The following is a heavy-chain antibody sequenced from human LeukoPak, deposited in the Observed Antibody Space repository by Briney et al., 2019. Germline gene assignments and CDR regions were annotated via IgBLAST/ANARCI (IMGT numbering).Heavy chain of an antibody. CDR3: ARVPPGTTIYAY. J-gene: IGHJ4*02. CDR1: GYTFTSYH. D-gene: IGHD1-14*01. CDR2: MNPNNSDI. Sequence: EASVKVSCKASGYTFTSYHINWVRQATGQGLEWAGWMNPNNSDIGYAQKFQGRVTMTRNTSIGTAYMELSSLRSEDTAIYYCARVPPGTTIYAYWGQGTLVTVSS. V-gene: IGHV1-8*01.